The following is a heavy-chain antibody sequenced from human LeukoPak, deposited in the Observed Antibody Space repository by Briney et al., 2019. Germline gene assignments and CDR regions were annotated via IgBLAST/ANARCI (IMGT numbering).Heavy chain of an antibody. Sequence: GGSLRLSCAASGFTFSSYGMQWVRQAPGKGLEWVAFIQYDGSNEYYADSVKGRFIISRDNSKNTVDLQMNFLRAEDTAVYYCVKRGERWLHLNPNGFDIWGQGTMITVSS. D-gene: IGHD5-24*01. J-gene: IGHJ3*02. CDR2: IQYDGSNE. V-gene: IGHV3-30*02. CDR3: VKRGERWLHLNPNGFDI. CDR1: GFTFSSYG.